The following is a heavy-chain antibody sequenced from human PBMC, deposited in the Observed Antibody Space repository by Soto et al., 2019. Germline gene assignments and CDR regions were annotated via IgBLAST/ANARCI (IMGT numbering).Heavy chain of an antibody. Sequence: ASVKVSCKASGYTFTYYTVHWVRQAPGQRLEWMGWINAGDGNTKYSPNFQGRVTITKDTSASTIYMELSSLRSEDTVVYFCTRDYYDSSGYYPKFDYWGQGTLVTVSS. V-gene: IGHV1-3*01. J-gene: IGHJ4*02. CDR1: GYTFTYYT. CDR3: TRDYYDSSGYYPKFDY. CDR2: INAGDGNT. D-gene: IGHD3-22*01.